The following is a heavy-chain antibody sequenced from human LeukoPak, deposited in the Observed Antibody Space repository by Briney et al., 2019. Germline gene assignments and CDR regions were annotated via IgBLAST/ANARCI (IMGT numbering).Heavy chain of an antibody. CDR1: GFTFSSYA. J-gene: IGHJ4*02. D-gene: IGHD1-26*01. V-gene: IGHV3-30*04. CDR2: MSFDVNNK. CDR3: ARVRSYRGSTYFDY. Sequence: SGGSLRLSCVTSGFTFSSYAFHWVRQAPGKGLEWVATMSFDVNNKYYADSVRGRFTISRDNSKNTLYLQMNSLRAEDTAVYYCARVRSYRGSTYFDYWGQGTLVTVSS.